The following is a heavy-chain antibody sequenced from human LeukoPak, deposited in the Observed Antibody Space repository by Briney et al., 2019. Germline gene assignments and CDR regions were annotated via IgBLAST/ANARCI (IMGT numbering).Heavy chain of an antibody. D-gene: IGHD6-13*01. J-gene: IGHJ4*02. Sequence: GGSLRLSCAASGFTFSSYAMHWVRQAPGKGLEWVAVISYDGSNKYYADSVKGRFTISRDNSKNTLYLQMNSLRAEDTAVYYCAKDLFVPYSSSWYRSPLDYWGQGTLVTVSS. CDR3: AKDLFVPYSSSWYRSPLDY. CDR2: ISYDGSNK. V-gene: IGHV3-30-3*01. CDR1: GFTFSSYA.